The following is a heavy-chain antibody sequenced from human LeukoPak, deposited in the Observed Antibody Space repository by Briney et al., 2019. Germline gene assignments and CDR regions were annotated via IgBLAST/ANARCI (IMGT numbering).Heavy chain of an antibody. CDR3: VTDHTAMGTGLDY. D-gene: IGHD5-18*01. J-gene: IGHJ4*02. CDR2: INPGSGGT. CDR1: GYTFTSYF. Sequence: ASVKVSCKASGYTFTSYFMHWVRQAPGQGLEWMGAINPGSGGTIYAQKLQDRVTMIRDTSTSTVYMELSSLRSEDTAIYFCVTDHTAMGTGLDYWGQGTLVTVSS. V-gene: IGHV1-46*04.